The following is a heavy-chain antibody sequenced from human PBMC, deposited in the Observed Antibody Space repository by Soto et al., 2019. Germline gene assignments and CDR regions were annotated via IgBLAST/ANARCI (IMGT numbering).Heavy chain of an antibody. D-gene: IGHD3-10*01. CDR1: GFSFSSYA. J-gene: IGHJ4*02. CDR3: AKAAAYHGSASYFPFDD. Sequence: PGGSLRLSWAASGFSFSSYAMSWFRQAPGKGLEWVSSISGSGANTYYVDSVKGRFTVSRDNSKDTLYLQMSSLRGEDTAVYKCAKAAAYHGSASYFPFDDWGLGTRVTVSS. V-gene: IGHV3-23*01. CDR2: ISGSGANT.